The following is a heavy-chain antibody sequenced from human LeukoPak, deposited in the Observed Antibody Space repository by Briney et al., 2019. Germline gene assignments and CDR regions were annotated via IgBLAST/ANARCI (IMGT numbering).Heavy chain of an antibody. Sequence: SEPLSLTCAVYGGSFSGYYWSWIRQPPGKGLEWIGEINHSGSTNYNPSLKSRVTISVDTSKDQFSLKLSSVTAADTAVYYCARDDYDYVWGSYNNYFDYWGQGTLVTVSS. CDR1: GGSFSGYY. J-gene: IGHJ4*02. D-gene: IGHD3-16*01. CDR2: INHSGST. V-gene: IGHV4-34*01. CDR3: ARDDYDYVWGSYNNYFDY.